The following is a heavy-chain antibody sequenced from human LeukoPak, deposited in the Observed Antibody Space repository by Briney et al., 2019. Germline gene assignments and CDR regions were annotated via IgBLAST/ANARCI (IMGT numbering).Heavy chain of an antibody. V-gene: IGHV4-59*01. Sequence: SETLSLTCTVSGGSISSYHWSWIRQPPGKGLEWIGYFYYSGTTNYNPSLRSRVTISVDTSKNQFSLKLSSVTAADTAVYYCARGVMELMNFRFDPWGQGTLVTVAS. D-gene: IGHD1-7*01. J-gene: IGHJ5*02. CDR2: FYYSGTT. CDR1: GGSISSYH. CDR3: ARGVMELMNFRFDP.